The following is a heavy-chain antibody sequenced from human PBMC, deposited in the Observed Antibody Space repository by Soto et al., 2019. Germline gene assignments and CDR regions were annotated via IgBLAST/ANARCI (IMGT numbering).Heavy chain of an antibody. Sequence: SETLSLTCTVSCGSISSGGYYWSWIRQHPGKGLEWIGYIYYSGSTYYNPSLKSRVTISVDTSKNQFSLKLSSVTAADTAVYYCARGPNYDFWSGYLANYYYYYGMDVWGQGTTVTVSS. CDR2: IYYSGST. CDR3: ARGPNYDFWSGYLANYYYYYGMDV. CDR1: CGSISSGGYY. J-gene: IGHJ6*02. V-gene: IGHV4-31*03. D-gene: IGHD3-3*01.